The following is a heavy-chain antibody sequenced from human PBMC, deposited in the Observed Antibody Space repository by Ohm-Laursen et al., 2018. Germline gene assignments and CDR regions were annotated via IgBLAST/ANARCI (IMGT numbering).Heavy chain of an antibody. J-gene: IGHJ4*02. CDR1: GGSFSGYY. D-gene: IGHD3-22*01. CDR3: AGYFYDSSGYYYGFDY. CDR2: INHSGST. Sequence: PSQTLSLTCAVYGGSFSGYYWSWIRQPPGKGLEWIGEINHSGSTNYNPSLKSRVTISVDTPKNQFSLKLSSVTAADTAVYYCAGYFYDSSGYYYGFDYWGQGTLVTVSS. V-gene: IGHV4-34*01.